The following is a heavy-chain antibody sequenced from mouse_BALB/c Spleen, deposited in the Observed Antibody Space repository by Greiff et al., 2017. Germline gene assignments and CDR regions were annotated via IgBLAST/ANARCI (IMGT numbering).Heavy chain of an antibody. CDR1: GYSITSCYS. Sequence: EVQVVESGPDLVKPSQSLSLTCTVTGYSITSCYSWHWIRQFPGNKLEWMGYIHYSGSTNYNPSLKSRISITRDTSKNQFFLQLNSVTTEDTATYYCASSTPSWFAYWGQGTLVTVSA. J-gene: IGHJ3*01. CDR3: ASSTPSWFAY. V-gene: IGHV3-1*02. CDR2: IHYSGST.